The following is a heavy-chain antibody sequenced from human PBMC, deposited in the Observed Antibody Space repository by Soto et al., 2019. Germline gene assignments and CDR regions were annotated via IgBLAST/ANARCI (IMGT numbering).Heavy chain of an antibody. D-gene: IGHD2-21*02. J-gene: IGHJ4*02. CDR3: AKDRMTAARRVFDY. CDR2: ISYDGSNK. V-gene: IGHV3-30*18. CDR1: GFTFSSYG. Sequence: QVQLVESGGGVVQPGRSLRLSCAASGFTFSSYGRHWVRQAPGKGLEWVAVISYDGSNKYYADSVKGRFTISRDNSKNTLYLQMNSLRAEDTAVYYCAKDRMTAARRVFDYWGQGTLVTVSS.